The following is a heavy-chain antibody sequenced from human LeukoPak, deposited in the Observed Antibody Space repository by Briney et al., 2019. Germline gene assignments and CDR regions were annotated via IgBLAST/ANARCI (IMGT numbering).Heavy chain of an antibody. CDR1: GGSISSSGYY. V-gene: IGHV4-61*02. Sequence: SETLSLTCTVSGGSISSSGYYWSWIRQPAGKGLEWIGRIYSNGNTNYNPSLKSRVAISEDMSKNQFSLKLSSVTAADTAVYYCARAPSGYGSGTYYSHYMDVWGTGTTVTVSS. D-gene: IGHD3-10*01. CDR3: ARAPSGYGSGTYYSHYMDV. J-gene: IGHJ6*03. CDR2: IYSNGNT.